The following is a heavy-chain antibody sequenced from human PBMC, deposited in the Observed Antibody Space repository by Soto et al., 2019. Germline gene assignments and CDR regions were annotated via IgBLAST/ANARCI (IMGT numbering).Heavy chain of an antibody. J-gene: IGHJ4*02. Sequence: KSSETLSLTCTVSGGSISSGDYYWSWIRQPPGKGLEWIGYIYYSGSTYYNPSLKSRVTISVDTSKNQFSLKLSSVTAADTAVYYCARGPNWNRVPLVFDYWGQGTLVTVSS. CDR3: ARGPNWNRVPLVFDY. CDR2: IYYSGST. D-gene: IGHD1-1*01. CDR1: GGSISSGDYY. V-gene: IGHV4-30-4*01.